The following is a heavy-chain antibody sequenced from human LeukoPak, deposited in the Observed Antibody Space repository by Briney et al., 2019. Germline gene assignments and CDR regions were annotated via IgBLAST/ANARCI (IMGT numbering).Heavy chain of an antibody. D-gene: IGHD6-25*01. CDR2: ISSSSSTI. CDR3: ARDLDAAVDY. CDR1: GFTFSSYS. Sequence: PGGSLRLSCAASGFTFSSYSMNWVRQAPGKGLEWVSYISSSSSTIYYADSVKGRFTISRDNAKNSLYLQMNSLRAEDTAVYYCARDLDAAVDYWGQGTLVTVSS. J-gene: IGHJ4*02. V-gene: IGHV3-48*01.